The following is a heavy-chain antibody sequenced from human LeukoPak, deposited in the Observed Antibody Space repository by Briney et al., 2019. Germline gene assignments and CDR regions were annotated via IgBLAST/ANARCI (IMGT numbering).Heavy chain of an antibody. D-gene: IGHD3-3*01. Sequence: ASVKVSCKASGYTFTSYYMHWVRQAAGQGLEWMGIINPSGGSTSYAQKFQGRVTMTRDMSTSTVYMELSSLRSEDTAVYYCARDSGIYDFWSGYFDYWGQGTLVTVSS. CDR1: GYTFTSYY. J-gene: IGHJ4*02. CDR3: ARDSGIYDFWSGYFDY. V-gene: IGHV1-46*01. CDR2: INPSGGST.